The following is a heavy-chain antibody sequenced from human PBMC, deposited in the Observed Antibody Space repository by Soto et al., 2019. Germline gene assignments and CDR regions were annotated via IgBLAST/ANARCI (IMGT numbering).Heavy chain of an antibody. V-gene: IGHV3-23*01. Sequence: EVQLLESGGGLVQPGGSLRLSCAASGFTFSTYGMSWVRQAPGKGLEWVSAISGSGGSTFYADSVKGRFTISRDNSKNPLYLQMNSLRAEDTAVYYVAKDPPIKHTGDAFDIWGQGTMVTVSS. J-gene: IGHJ3*02. D-gene: IGHD7-27*01. CDR3: AKDPPIKHTGDAFDI. CDR1: GFTFSTYG. CDR2: ISGSGGST.